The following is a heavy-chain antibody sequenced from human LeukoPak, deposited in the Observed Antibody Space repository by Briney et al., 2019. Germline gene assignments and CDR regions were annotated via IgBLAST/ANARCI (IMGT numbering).Heavy chain of an antibody. D-gene: IGHD1-26*01. CDR1: GFLFRNHS. CDR3: ARVMRSGSPFDY. CDR2: MTNTGKYI. J-gene: IGHJ4*02. V-gene: IGHV3-21*01. Sequence: PGESLRLSCAASGFLFRNHSMIWVRQTPGKGLEWVSSMTNTGKYIYYADSVKGRFTISRDNAKNSLFLQMNSLRAEDTAVYYCARVMRSGSPFDYWGQGALVTVSS.